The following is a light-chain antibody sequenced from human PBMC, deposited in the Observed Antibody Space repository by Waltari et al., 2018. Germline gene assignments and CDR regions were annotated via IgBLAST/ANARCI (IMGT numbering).Light chain of an antibody. Sequence: DIQMTQSPSSLSGSVGDRVTITCRASQSIRTYLNWYQQKPGKAPKLLISSASSLQSGVPSRFSGSGSGTDFTLTISSLQPEDFATYYCQQSYSSPQTFGQGTKVEIK. CDR1: QSIRTY. CDR2: SAS. CDR3: QQSYSSPQT. V-gene: IGKV1-39*01. J-gene: IGKJ1*01.